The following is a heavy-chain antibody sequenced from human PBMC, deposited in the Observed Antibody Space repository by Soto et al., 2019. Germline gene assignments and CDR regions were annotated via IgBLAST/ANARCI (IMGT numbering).Heavy chain of an antibody. CDR1: GFTFSSYA. CDR3: ASQGYSSGWYYLDY. CDR2: ISYDGSNK. J-gene: IGHJ4*02. D-gene: IGHD6-19*01. Sequence: QVQLVESGGGVVQPGRSLRLSCAASGFTFSSYAMHWVRQAPGKGLEWVAVISYDGSNKYYADSVKGRFTISRDNXRNTLYLQMNSLRAEDTAVYYCASQGYSSGWYYLDYWGQGTLVTVSS. V-gene: IGHV3-30-3*01.